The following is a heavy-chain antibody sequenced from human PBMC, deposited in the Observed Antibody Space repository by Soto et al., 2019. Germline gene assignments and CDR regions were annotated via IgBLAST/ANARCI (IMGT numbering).Heavy chain of an antibody. Sequence: QVQLVQSGAELKKPGSSVKVSCKASGDTFSGYPITWVRQAPGEGLEWMGRIIPAFGTTNDAQRFEGRVTFTADESTNTAYRELRGLVCDGTAVYYFARDGGLGELKYWGPGNLVTVSS. J-gene: IGHJ4*02. CDR1: GDTFSGYP. V-gene: IGHV1-69*18. D-gene: IGHD3-16*01. CDR3: ARDGGLGELKY. CDR2: IIPAFGTT.